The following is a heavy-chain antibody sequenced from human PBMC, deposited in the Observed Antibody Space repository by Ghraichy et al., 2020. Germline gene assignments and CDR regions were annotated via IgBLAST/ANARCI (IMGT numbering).Heavy chain of an antibody. CDR3: ARGEDYGDFYGGVDY. CDR1: GGSVSSGSYY. D-gene: IGHD4-17*01. V-gene: IGHV4-61*01. CDR2: IYYSGST. Sequence: ETLSLTCTVSGGSVSSGSYYWSWIRQPPGKGLEWIGYIYYSGSTNYNPSLKSRVTISVDTSKNQFSLKLSSVTAADTAVYYCARGEDYGDFYGGVDYWGQGTLVTVSS. J-gene: IGHJ4*02.